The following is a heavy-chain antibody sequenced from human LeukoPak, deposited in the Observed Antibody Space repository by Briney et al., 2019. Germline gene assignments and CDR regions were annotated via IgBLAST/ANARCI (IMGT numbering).Heavy chain of an antibody. V-gene: IGHV4-59*01. Sequence: PSGTLSLTCTVSGGSISSYYWSWIRQPPGKGLEWIGYIYYSGSTNYNPSLKSRVTISVDTSKNQFSLKLSSVTAADTAVYYCARAAGMTTVTTAFDYWGQGTLVTVSS. CDR2: IYYSGST. D-gene: IGHD4-17*01. CDR1: GGSISSYY. CDR3: ARAAGMTTVTTAFDY. J-gene: IGHJ4*02.